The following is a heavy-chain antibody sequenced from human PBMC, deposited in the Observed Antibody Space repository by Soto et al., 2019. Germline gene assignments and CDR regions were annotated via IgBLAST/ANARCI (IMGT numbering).Heavy chain of an antibody. V-gene: IGHV3-23*01. J-gene: IGHJ4*02. CDR2: ISGSGGST. D-gene: IGHD3-3*01. Sequence: EVQLLESGGGLVQPGGSLRLSCAASGFTFSSYAMSWVRQAPGKGLEWVSAISGSGGSTYYADSVKGRFTISRDNSKNTLYLQMNSLRAEDTAVYYCAKVPTVITIFGVAMFDYWGQGTLVTVSS. CDR3: AKVPTVITIFGVAMFDY. CDR1: GFTFSSYA.